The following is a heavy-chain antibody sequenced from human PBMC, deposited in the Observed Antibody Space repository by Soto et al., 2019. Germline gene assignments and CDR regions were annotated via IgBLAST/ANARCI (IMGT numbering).Heavy chain of an antibody. CDR1: GFNFSSFN. Sequence: EVQLVESGGGLVQPGESLRLSCAASGFNFSSFNMHWVRQAPGKGLEWVSYISASSTTVYYADYVKGRFTISRDNAKNSLYLQMNRLRDEDTAVYYCERIYRRDGNKYADYWGQGTLVTVSS. CDR3: ERIYRRDGNKYADY. CDR2: ISASSTTV. J-gene: IGHJ4*02. V-gene: IGHV3-48*02. D-gene: IGHD3-16*02.